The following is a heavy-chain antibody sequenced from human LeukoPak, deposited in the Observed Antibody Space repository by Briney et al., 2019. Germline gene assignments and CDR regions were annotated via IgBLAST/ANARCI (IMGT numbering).Heavy chain of an antibody. CDR1: GGSISSYY. CDR3: ARVHNSVWFGESYFDP. V-gene: IGHV4-59*01. D-gene: IGHD3-10*01. Sequence: PSETLSLTCTVSGGSISSYYWSWIRQPPGKGLEWIGYIYYSGSTNYNPSLESRVTISVDTSKNQFSLKLSSVTAADTAVYYCARVHNSVWFGESYFDPWGQGTLVTVSS. CDR2: IYYSGST. J-gene: IGHJ5*02.